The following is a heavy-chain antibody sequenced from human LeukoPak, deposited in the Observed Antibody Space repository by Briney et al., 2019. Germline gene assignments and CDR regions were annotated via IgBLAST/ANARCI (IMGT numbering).Heavy chain of an antibody. CDR1: GFTFGSYG. V-gene: IGHV3-30*18. Sequence: PGRSLRLSCAASGFTFGSYGMHWVRQAPGKGLEWVAVISYDGSNKYYADSVKGRFTISRDNSKNTLYLQMNSLRAEDTAVYYCAKGLGSSWFNDYWGQGTLVTVSS. J-gene: IGHJ4*02. CDR3: AKGLGSSWFNDY. CDR2: ISYDGSNK. D-gene: IGHD6-13*01.